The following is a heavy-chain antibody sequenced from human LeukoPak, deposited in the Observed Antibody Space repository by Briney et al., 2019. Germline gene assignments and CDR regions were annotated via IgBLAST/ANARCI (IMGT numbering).Heavy chain of an antibody. V-gene: IGHV4-59*02. Sequence: EPSETLSLTCTVSGGSVSDYYWSWIRQSPGKGLEWIGYIYYSGSTNYNPSLKSRVTISVDTSKNQFSLKLSSVTAADTAVYYCARAAKDYYYYMDVWGKGTTVTVSS. J-gene: IGHJ6*03. CDR2: IYYSGST. CDR1: GGSVSDYY. CDR3: ARAAKDYYYYMDV.